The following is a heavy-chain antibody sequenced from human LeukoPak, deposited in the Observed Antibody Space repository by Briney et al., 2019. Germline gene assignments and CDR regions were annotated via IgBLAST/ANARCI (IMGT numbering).Heavy chain of an antibody. CDR3: ARGGYCSGGSCYQTKFDP. D-gene: IGHD2-15*01. J-gene: IGHJ5*02. CDR2: ISAYNGNT. CDR1: GYAFTSYG. Sequence: ASVKVSCKASGYAFTSYGISWVRQAPGQGLEWMGWISAYNGNTNYAQNLQGRVTMTTDTSTSTAYMELRSLRSDDTAVYYCARGGYCSGGSCYQTKFDPRGQGTLVTVSS. V-gene: IGHV1-18*01.